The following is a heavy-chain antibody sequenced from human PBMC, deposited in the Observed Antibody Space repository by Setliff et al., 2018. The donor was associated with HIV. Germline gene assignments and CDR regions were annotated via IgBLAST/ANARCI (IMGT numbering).Heavy chain of an antibody. J-gene: IGHJ6*03. Sequence: GGSLRLSCAASGFTFSNSLMTWVRQAPGKGLEWVSSMRGTGGDTYYSDSVKGRFTISRDNSKNTLYLQMDSLTAEAKAVYYCATRQAPHTSYMDVWGKGTTVTVSS. D-gene: IGHD6-6*01. CDR3: ATRQAPHTSYMDV. CDR1: GFTFSNSL. CDR2: MRGTGGDT. V-gene: IGHV3-23*01.